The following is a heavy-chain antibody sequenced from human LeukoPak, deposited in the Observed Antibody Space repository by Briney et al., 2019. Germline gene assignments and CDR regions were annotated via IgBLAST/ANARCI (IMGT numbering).Heavy chain of an antibody. J-gene: IGHJ4*02. CDR2: VSQDGSKS. D-gene: IGHD1-26*01. CDR3: AKDPPSPNSGFYHY. V-gene: IGHV3-30*18. Sequence: GGSLRLSCAASGFTFSSSGIHWVRQAPGKGLEWVSTVSQDGSKSYYGDFVKGRFTISRDNSRNTVYLQMNSLRAEDTAVYFCAKDPPSPNSGFYHYWGQGTPVTVSS. CDR1: GFTFSSSG.